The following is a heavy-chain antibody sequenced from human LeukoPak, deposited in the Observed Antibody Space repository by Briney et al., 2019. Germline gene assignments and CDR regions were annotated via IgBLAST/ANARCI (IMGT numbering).Heavy chain of an antibody. J-gene: IGHJ5*02. CDR3: ARVVTGTATANWFDP. D-gene: IGHD2-8*02. Sequence: SQTLSLTCPISGDSLSSNSAAWNWIRHSPSRGLVWLGRTYYRSKWYNDYAVSVKSRITINPHTSKNQFSLQLSSVTAADTAVYYCARVVTGTATANWFDPWGQGTLVTVSS. V-gene: IGHV6-1*01. CDR2: TYYRSKWYN. CDR1: GDSLSSNSAA.